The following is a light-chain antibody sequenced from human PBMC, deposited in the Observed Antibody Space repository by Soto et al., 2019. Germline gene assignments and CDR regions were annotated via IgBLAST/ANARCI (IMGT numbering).Light chain of an antibody. V-gene: IGKV3-11*01. Sequence: EIVLTQSPGTLSLSPGERATLSCRASQSVSSYLAWYQQKPGQAPRLLIHDASNRATAIPARFSGSGSGTDFTLTISSLDPEDFAVYYCQQRSNWPITFGQGTRLEIK. CDR3: QQRSNWPIT. J-gene: IGKJ5*01. CDR2: DAS. CDR1: QSVSSY.